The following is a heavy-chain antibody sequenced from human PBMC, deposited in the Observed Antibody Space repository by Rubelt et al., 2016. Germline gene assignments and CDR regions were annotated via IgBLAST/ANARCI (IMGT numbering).Heavy chain of an antibody. D-gene: IGHD6-19*01. CDR2: IYYRGST. J-gene: IGHJ4*02. CDR3: ARIYSSGWYMTDY. V-gene: IGHV4-39*07. Sequence: QLQLQESGPGLVKPSETLSLTCTVSGGSISSSSYYWAWIHQPPGKGLEWIGRIYYRGSTYYNPSLKCRFTISVDTSKSQFYLNLSSVTAADTAVYYCARIYSSGWYMTDYWGQGTLVTVSS. CDR1: GGSISSSSYY.